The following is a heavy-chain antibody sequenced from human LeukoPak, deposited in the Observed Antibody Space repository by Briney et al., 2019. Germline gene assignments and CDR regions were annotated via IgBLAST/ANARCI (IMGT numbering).Heavy chain of an antibody. J-gene: IGHJ3*02. CDR3: ASEYSYGLGAFDI. Sequence: ASVKVFCKASGYTFTSYYTHWVRQAPGQGLEWMGIINPSGGSTSYAQKFQGRVTMTRDTSTSTVYMELSSLRSEDTAVYYCASEYSYGLGAFDIWGQGTMVTVSS. D-gene: IGHD5-18*01. V-gene: IGHV1-46*01. CDR1: GYTFTSYY. CDR2: INPSGGST.